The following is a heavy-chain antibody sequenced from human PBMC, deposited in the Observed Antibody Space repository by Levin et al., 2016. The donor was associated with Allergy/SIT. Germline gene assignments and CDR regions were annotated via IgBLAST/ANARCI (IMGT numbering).Heavy chain of an antibody. Sequence: WVRQAPGQRLEWMGWINAGNGNTKYSQKFQGRVTITRDTSASTAYMELSSLRSEDTAVYYCARDPRYYGSGFDYWGQGTLVTVSS. V-gene: IGHV1-3*01. CDR3: ARDPRYYGSGFDY. J-gene: IGHJ4*02. CDR2: INAGNGNT. D-gene: IGHD3-10*01.